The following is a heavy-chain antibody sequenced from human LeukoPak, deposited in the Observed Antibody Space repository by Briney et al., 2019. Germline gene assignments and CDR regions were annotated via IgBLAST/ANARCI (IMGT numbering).Heavy chain of an antibody. CDR3: ARTYSGYDRYFDY. D-gene: IGHD5-12*01. V-gene: IGHV3-53*01. CDR2: IYSGGST. Sequence: GGSLRLSCAASGFTVSSNYMSWVRQAPGKGLEWVSVIYSGGSTYYADSVKGRFTISRDNSKNTLYLQMNSLRAEDTAAYYCARTYSGYDRYFDYWGQGTLVTVSS. J-gene: IGHJ4*02. CDR1: GFTVSSNY.